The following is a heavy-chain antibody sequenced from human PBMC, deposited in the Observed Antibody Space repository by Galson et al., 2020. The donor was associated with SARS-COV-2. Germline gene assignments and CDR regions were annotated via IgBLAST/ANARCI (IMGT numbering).Heavy chain of an antibody. Sequence: SVKVSCRASGFTFTSSAVQWVRQARGQRLEWIGWIVVGSGNTNYAQKFQERVTITRDMSTSTAYMELSSLRSEDTAVYYCAAPNCSSTSCYDAFDIWGQGTMVTVSS. D-gene: IGHD2-2*01. CDR1: GFTFTSSA. CDR3: AAPNCSSTSCYDAFDI. J-gene: IGHJ3*02. CDR2: IVVGSGNT. V-gene: IGHV1-58*01.